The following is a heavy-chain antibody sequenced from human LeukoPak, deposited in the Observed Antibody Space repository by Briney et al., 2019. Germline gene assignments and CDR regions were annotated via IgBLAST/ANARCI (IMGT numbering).Heavy chain of an antibody. CDR1: GFTFSYYN. CDR3: AREGMVATFDY. CDR2: ISSSSSRI. Sequence: GGSLRLSCAASGFTFSYYNMNWVRQAPGKGLEWVSSISSSSSRIYYADSVKGRFTISRDNAKNSLYLQMNSLRAEDTAIYYCAREGMVATFDYWGQGTLVTVSS. V-gene: IGHV3-21*01. J-gene: IGHJ4*02. D-gene: IGHD5-12*01.